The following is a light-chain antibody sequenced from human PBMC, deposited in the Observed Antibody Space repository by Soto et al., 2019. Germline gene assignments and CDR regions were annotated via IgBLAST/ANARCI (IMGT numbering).Light chain of an antibody. J-gene: IGLJ1*01. CDR3: SSYTSSSTLA. Sequence: QSVLTQPASVSGSPGQSITISCTGTSSDVGGYNYVSWYQQHPGKAPKLMIYDVSNRPSGVFNRFSGSKSGNTASLTISGLQAEDEADYYCSSYTSSSTLAFGTGTKLTVL. CDR2: DVS. CDR1: SSDVGGYNY. V-gene: IGLV2-14*01.